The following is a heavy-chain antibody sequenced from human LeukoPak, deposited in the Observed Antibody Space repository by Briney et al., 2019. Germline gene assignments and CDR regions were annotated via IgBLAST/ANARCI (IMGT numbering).Heavy chain of an antibody. CDR3: AKGIAAAGLSRNAFDI. D-gene: IGHD6-13*01. CDR1: GFTFDSYA. V-gene: IGHV3-23*01. Sequence: GGSLRLSCAVSGFTFDSYAVTWVRQAPGKGLEWVSAISSTGGRRYYAGSVKGRSTISTDESKNTVDLQMNSLRVEDTAVYYCAKGIAAAGLSRNAFDIWGQGTMVTVSS. J-gene: IGHJ3*02. CDR2: ISSTGGRR.